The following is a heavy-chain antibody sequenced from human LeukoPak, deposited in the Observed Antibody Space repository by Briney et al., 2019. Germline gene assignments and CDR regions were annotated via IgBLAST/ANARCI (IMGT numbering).Heavy chain of an antibody. V-gene: IGHV1-2*06. CDR1: RYTFTGYY. CDR3: ARGARGTWAWGD. CDR2: INPNSGGT. J-gene: IGHJ4*02. D-gene: IGHD3-10*01. Sequence: ASVKVSCKASRYTFTGYYMHWVRQAPGQGLEWMGRINPNSGGTNYAQKFQGRVTMTRDTSVSTAYMELSRLRSDDTAMYYCARGARGTWAWGDWGQGTLVTVSS.